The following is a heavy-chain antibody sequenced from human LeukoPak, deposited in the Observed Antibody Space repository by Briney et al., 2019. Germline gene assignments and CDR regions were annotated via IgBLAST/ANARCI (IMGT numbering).Heavy chain of an antibody. J-gene: IGHJ4*02. D-gene: IGHD3-22*01. CDR2: ISGSGGST. V-gene: IGHV3-23*01. CDR3: AKVSVAGYYYDSSGYYPHRADY. CDR1: GFTFSSYA. Sequence: GGSLRLSCAAPGFTFSSYARSWVRQAPGKGLEWVSAISGSGGSTYYADSVKGRFTISRDNSKNTLYLQMNSLRAEDTAVYYCAKVSVAGYYYDSSGYYPHRADYWGQGTLVTVSS.